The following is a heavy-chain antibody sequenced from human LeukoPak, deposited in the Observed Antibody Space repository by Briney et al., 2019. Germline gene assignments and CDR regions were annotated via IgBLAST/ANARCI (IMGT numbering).Heavy chain of an antibody. J-gene: IGHJ4*02. CDR3: ASSRSSSGWSLIDY. V-gene: IGHV4-59*01. CDR2: IYYSGST. Sequence: TSETLSLTCTVSGGSINSYYWSWIRQPPGKGLEWVGYIYYSGSTNYKPSPKRRVTISVDTSKNQFSLKVSSVTAADTAVYYCASSRSSSGWSLIDYWGQGALVTVSS. CDR1: GGSINSYY. D-gene: IGHD6-19*01.